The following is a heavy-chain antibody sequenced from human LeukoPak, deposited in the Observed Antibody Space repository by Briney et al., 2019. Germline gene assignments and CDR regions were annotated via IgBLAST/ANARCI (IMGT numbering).Heavy chain of an antibody. CDR2: IYYSGST. CDR3: ARERRLGFFDY. D-gene: IGHD3-9*01. CDR1: GGSISSYY. Sequence: SETLSLTCTVSGGSISSYYWSWIRQPPGKGLEWIGYIYYSGSTNYNPSLKSRVTISVDTSKNQFSLKPSSVTAADTAVYYCARERRLGFFDYWGQGTLVTVSS. J-gene: IGHJ4*02. V-gene: IGHV4-59*01.